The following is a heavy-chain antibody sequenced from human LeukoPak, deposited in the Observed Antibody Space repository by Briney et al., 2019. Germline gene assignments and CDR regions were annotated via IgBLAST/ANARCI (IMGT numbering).Heavy chain of an antibody. J-gene: IGHJ4*02. V-gene: IGHV3-30*02. CDR2: IRYDGSNK. D-gene: IGHD3-22*01. CDR3: AKDSTYYDSSGEGGY. Sequence: PGGSLRLSCAASGFTFSGYGMHWVRQAPGKGLEWVAFIRYDGSNKYYADSVKGRFTISRDNSKNTLYLQMNSLRAEDTAVYYCAKDSTYYDSSGEGGYWGQGTLVTVSS. CDR1: GFTFSGYG.